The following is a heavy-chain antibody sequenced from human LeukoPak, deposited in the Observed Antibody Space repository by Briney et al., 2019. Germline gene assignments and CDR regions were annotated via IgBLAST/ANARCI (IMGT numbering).Heavy chain of an antibody. V-gene: IGHV3-21*01. Sequence: PGGSLRLSCAASGFTFSSYSMNWVRQAPGKGLEWVSSISSSSYIYYADSVKGRFTISRDNAKNSLYLQMNSLRAEDTAVYYCAKKTIVGATVDAFDIWGRGTMVTVSS. CDR2: ISSSSYI. CDR3: AKKTIVGATVDAFDI. J-gene: IGHJ3*02. D-gene: IGHD1-26*01. CDR1: GFTFSSYS.